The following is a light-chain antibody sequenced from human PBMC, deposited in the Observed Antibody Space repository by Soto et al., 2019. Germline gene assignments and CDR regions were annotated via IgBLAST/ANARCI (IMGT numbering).Light chain of an antibody. V-gene: IGKV1-5*03. CDR3: QQSYSAPIS. CDR1: QTISSW. CDR2: KAS. J-gene: IGKJ5*01. Sequence: DIQMTQSPSSLSASVGDRVTITCRASQTISSWLAWYQQKPGKAPKLLIHKASTLKSGVPSRFSGSGSGTEFTLTISSLQPEDFATYYCQQSYSAPISFGQGTRLEI.